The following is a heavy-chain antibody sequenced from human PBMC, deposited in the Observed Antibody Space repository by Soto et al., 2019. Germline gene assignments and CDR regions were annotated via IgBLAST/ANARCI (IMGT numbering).Heavy chain of an antibody. V-gene: IGHV3-66*01. D-gene: IGHD2-15*01. Sequence: EVQLVESGGGLVQPGGSLRLSCAASGFTVSSNYMSWVRQAPGKGLEWVSVIYSGGSTYYADSVKGRFTISRDNSKNTLYLQMNSLRAEDTAVYYCARVDRTDCSRGSCYYDYWGQGTLVTVSS. J-gene: IGHJ4*02. CDR3: ARVDRTDCSRGSCYYDY. CDR2: IYSGGST. CDR1: GFTVSSNY.